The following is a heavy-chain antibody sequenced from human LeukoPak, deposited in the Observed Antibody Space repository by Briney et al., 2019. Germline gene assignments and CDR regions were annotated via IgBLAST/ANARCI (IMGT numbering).Heavy chain of an antibody. D-gene: IGHD1-26*01. CDR1: GFTFSSYA. Sequence: TGGSLRLSCAASGFTFSSYAMHWVRQAPGKGLEWVAVISYDGSNKYYADSVKGRFTISRDNSKNTLYLQMNSLRAEDTAVYYCARHSGSYYEALFDPWGQGTLVTVSS. CDR3: ARHSGSYYEALFDP. V-gene: IGHV3-30*04. CDR2: ISYDGSNK. J-gene: IGHJ5*02.